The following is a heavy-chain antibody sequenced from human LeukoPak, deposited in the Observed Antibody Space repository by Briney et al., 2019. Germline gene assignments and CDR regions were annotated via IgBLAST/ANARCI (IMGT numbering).Heavy chain of an antibody. CDR2: IGTTGDT. V-gene: IGHV3-13*01. Sequence: GGSLRLSCAASGFTFTTYDMHWVRQATGKGLEWVSAIGTTGDTYYPGSVKGRFAISRDNAKNSPYLQMNSLRAEDTALYYCAKSSRITMVRGVIQFDYWGQGTLVTVSS. CDR1: GFTFTTYD. D-gene: IGHD3-10*01. J-gene: IGHJ4*02. CDR3: AKSSRITMVRGVIQFDY.